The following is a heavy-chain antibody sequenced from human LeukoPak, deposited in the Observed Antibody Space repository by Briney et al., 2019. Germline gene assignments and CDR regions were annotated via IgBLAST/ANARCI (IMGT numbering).Heavy chain of an antibody. Sequence: PSETLSLTCAVYGGSFSGYYWGWIRQPPGKGLEWIGEINHSGSTNHNPSLKSRVTISVDTSKNQFSLKLSSVTAADTAVYYCARLVGTTGIDYWGQGTLVTVSS. D-gene: IGHD1-26*01. V-gene: IGHV4-34*01. CDR2: INHSGST. J-gene: IGHJ4*02. CDR1: GGSFSGYY. CDR3: ARLVGTTGIDY.